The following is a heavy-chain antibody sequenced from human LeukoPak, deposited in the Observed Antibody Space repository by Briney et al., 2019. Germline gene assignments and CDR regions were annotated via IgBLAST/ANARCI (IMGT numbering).Heavy chain of an antibody. J-gene: IGHJ4*02. V-gene: IGHV5-51*01. Sequence: GESLKISCKGSGYSFTSYWIGWVRQMPGKGLEWMGIIYPGDSDTRYSPSFQGQVTISADKSISTAYLQWSSLKASDTAMYYCARQLCSGGGCYYYFDYWGQGTLVTVSS. CDR3: ARQLCSGGGCYYYFDY. D-gene: IGHD2-15*01. CDR1: GYSFTSYW. CDR2: IYPGDSDT.